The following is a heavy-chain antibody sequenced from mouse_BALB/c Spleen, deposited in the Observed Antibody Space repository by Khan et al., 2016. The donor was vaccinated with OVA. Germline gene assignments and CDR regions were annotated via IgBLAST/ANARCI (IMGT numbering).Heavy chain of an antibody. CDR3: ARSARITY. CDR1: GYSITSGYG. J-gene: IGHJ2*01. CDR2: ISYSGST. V-gene: IGHV3-2*02. Sequence: EVQLQESGPGLVKPSQSLSLTCTVTGYSITSGYGWIWIRQFPGNKLAWLGYISYSGSTTYPPSLKSRISSTRYPSTNQFFLQLNAVTTEDTATYYCARSARITYWGQGTTLTVST. D-gene: IGHD1-2*01.